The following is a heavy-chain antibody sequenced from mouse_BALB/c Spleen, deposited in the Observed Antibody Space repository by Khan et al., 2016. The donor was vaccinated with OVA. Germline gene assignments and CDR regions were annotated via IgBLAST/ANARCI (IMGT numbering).Heavy chain of an antibody. CDR1: GYSITSGYA. CDR2: ISYSGVT. V-gene: IGHV3-2*02. CDR3: ARGNYYGYYFDY. D-gene: IGHD1-1*01. J-gene: IGHJ2*01. Sequence: DVQLQESGPGLVKPSQSLSLTCTVTGYSITSGYAWNWIRQFPGNKLEWMGYISYSGVTSYTPSLKSRISITRDTSKIQFFLQLNSVTTEDTATYYCARGNYYGYYFDYWGQGTTLTVSS.